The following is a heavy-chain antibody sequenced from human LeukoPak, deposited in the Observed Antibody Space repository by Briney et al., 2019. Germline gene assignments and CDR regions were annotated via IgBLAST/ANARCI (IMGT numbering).Heavy chain of an antibody. CDR3: ARQMTPHGNFDY. D-gene: IGHD1-26*01. CDR1: GFTLSNFA. Sequence: GGSLRLSCAASGFTLSNFAMHWVRQATGKGLEWVSAIGTAGDTFHPGSVKGRFTISRENAKNSLYLQMNNLRAEDTAVYYCARQMTPHGNFDYWGQGTLVTVSS. J-gene: IGHJ4*02. CDR2: IGTAGDT. V-gene: IGHV3-13*01.